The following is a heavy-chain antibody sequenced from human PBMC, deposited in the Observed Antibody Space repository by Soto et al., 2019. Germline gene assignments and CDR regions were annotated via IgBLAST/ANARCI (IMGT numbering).Heavy chain of an antibody. CDR3: ARDRGIFGVVISNWFDP. CDR1: GFTFSSYA. V-gene: IGHV3-30-3*01. CDR2: ISYDGSNK. J-gene: IGHJ5*02. Sequence: QVQLVESGGGVVQPGRSLRLSCAASGFTFSSYAMHWVRQAPGKGLEWVAVISYDGSNKYYADSVKGPFTISRDNSKNTLYLQMNSLRAEDTAVYYCARDRGIFGVVISNWFDPWGQGTLVTVSS. D-gene: IGHD3-3*01.